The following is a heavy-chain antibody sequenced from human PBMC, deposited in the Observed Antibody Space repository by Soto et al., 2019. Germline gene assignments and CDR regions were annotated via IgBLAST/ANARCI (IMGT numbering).Heavy chain of an antibody. CDR2: IDNEGIGT. V-gene: IGHV3-74*01. Sequence: EVRLVESGGGLVHPGASLTVYCEASGFAFSSLWMHWVRQAPGKGLEWVSRIDNEGIGTNYPDAVRGRITMSRDNGKNILFIKMNRLRADEKGVNFWGRLSGSSWGDYWGQGNLVTVFS. CDR3: GRLSGSSWGDY. J-gene: IGHJ4*02. D-gene: IGHD1-26*01. CDR1: GFAFSSLW.